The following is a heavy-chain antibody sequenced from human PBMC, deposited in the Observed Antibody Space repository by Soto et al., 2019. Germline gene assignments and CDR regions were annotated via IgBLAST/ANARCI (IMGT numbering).Heavy chain of an antibody. CDR2: IKEDGSEK. CDR1: GFTLSYYW. J-gene: IGHJ4*02. Sequence: EVQLMESGGGLVQPGGSLRLSCAASGFTLSYYWMSWVRQAPWKGLEWVANIKEDGSEKYYVDSVKGRFTISRDNAQNSVFLQMNSLRVEDTAIYYCARDCSGGSCQYWGQGTLVTVSS. CDR3: ARDCSGGSCQY. D-gene: IGHD2-15*01. V-gene: IGHV3-7*01.